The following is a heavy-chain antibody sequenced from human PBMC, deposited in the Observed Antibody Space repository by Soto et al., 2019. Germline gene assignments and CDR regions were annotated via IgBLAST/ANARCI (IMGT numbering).Heavy chain of an antibody. J-gene: IGHJ2*01. CDR3: AASILAPRQSLDL. Sequence: EVQLVESGGGLVQPGGSLRLSCAASGFTFSSYTMNWVRQAPGKGLEWMSHITHSSSAIYYADSVRGRFTVSRDNAKNSLYLQLKSLRAEATAVYYCAASILAPRQSLDLWGRGTLVTVSS. CDR1: GFTFSSYT. D-gene: IGHD1-1*01. V-gene: IGHV3-48*01. CDR2: ITHSSSAI.